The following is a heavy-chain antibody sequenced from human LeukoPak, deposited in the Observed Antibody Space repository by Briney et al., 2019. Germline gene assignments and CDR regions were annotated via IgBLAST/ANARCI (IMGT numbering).Heavy chain of an antibody. CDR3: TRGSGWYYY. CDR1: GCSISSYY. V-gene: IGHV4-59*01. CDR2: IYYSGST. Sequence: SETLSLTCTVSGCSISSYYWSWIRQPPGKGLEWIGYIYYSGSTNYNPSLKSRVTISVDTSKNQFSLKLSSVTAADTAVYYCTRGSGWYYYWGQGTLVTVYS. D-gene: IGHD6-19*01. J-gene: IGHJ4*02.